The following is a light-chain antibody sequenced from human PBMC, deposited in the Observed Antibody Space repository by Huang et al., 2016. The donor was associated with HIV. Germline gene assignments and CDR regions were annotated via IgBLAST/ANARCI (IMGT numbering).Light chain of an antibody. CDR3: QQYNNWPPWT. J-gene: IGKJ1*01. Sequence: EVVMTQSPVTLSVSPGERATLSCRASQSVNNKLAWFQQKPGQAPRLLIHDASIRATGIPDRFRGSWSGTEFTLTISSLQSEDFAVYYCQQYNNWPPWTFGQGTKVEIK. V-gene: IGKV3-15*01. CDR2: DAS. CDR1: QSVNNK.